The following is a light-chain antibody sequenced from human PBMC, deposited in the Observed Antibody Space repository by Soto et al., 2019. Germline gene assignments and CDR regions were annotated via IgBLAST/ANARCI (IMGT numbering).Light chain of an antibody. J-gene: IGLJ2*01. CDR3: SSQTSSGTLV. V-gene: IGLV2-14*01. CDR1: NSDVGGYNY. Sequence: QSALTQPASVSGSPGQSITISCTGTNSDVGGYNYVSWYQQHPGKVPKPMIYEVSNRPSGVSNRFSGSKSGNAASLTISGLQVEDEADYYCSSQTSSGTLVFGGGPQLTVL. CDR2: EVS.